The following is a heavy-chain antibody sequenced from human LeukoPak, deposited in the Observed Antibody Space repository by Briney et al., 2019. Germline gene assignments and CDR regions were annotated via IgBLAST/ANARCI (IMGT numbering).Heavy chain of an antibody. CDR1: GGSISSYY. CDR3: ARDLGTYCSSTSCYRHDFDC. Sequence: SETLSLTCTVSGGSISSYYWSWIRQPAGKGLEWIGRIYTSGSTNYNPSLKSRVTMSVDTSKNQFSLKLSSVTAADTAVYYCARDLGTYCSSTSCYRHDFDCWGQGTLVTVSS. CDR2: IYTSGST. V-gene: IGHV4-4*07. J-gene: IGHJ4*02. D-gene: IGHD2-2*02.